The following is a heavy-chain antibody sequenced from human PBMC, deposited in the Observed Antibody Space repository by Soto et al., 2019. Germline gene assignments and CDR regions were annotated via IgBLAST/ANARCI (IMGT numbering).Heavy chain of an antibody. Sequence: EVQLVESGGGLVQPGGSLRLSCAASGFSFSSYWMSWVRQAPGKGLEWVANIKQDGSEKYYVDSVKGRFTISRDNAKNSLYLQMNSLRAEDTAVYYCAREGIVGATFIWGQGTMVTVSS. CDR1: GFSFSSYW. J-gene: IGHJ3*02. CDR3: AREGIVGATFI. V-gene: IGHV3-7*05. CDR2: IKQDGSEK. D-gene: IGHD1-26*01.